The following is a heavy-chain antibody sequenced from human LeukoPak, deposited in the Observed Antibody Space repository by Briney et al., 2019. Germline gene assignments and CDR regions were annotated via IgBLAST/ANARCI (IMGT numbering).Heavy chain of an antibody. CDR3: ARDKIVGATYFDY. J-gene: IGHJ4*02. V-gene: IGHV3-23*01. D-gene: IGHD1-26*01. CDR1: GFTFSSSA. CDR2: ISASGGST. Sequence: GGSLRLSCAASGFTFSSSAMSWVRQVPGKGLEWVSGISASGGSTSYADSVRGRFTISRDNSKNTLYVQMNSLRDEDTAVYYCARDKIVGATYFDYWGRGILVTVSS.